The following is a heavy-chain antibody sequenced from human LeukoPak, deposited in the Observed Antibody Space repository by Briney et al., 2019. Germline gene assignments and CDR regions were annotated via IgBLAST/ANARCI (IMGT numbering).Heavy chain of an antibody. V-gene: IGHV1-2*06. J-gene: IGHJ4*02. D-gene: IGHD3-22*01. Sequence: ASVKVSCKASGYTFTGYYMHWVRQAPGQGLEWMGRINPNSGGTNYAQKFQGRVTMTRDTSISTACMELSRLRSDDTAVYYCARTDSMYDSSGYEVDYWGQGTLVTVSS. CDR3: ARTDSMYDSSGYEVDY. CDR1: GYTFTGYY. CDR2: INPNSGGT.